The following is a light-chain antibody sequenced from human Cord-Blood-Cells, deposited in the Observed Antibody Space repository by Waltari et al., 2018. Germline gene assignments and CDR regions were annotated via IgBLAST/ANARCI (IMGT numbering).Light chain of an antibody. V-gene: IGKV1-39*01. CDR1: QSISSY. CDR2: ASS. J-gene: IGKJ3*01. Sequence: DIQMTQSPSSLSASVGDRVTITCRASQSISSYINWYQQKPGKAPKLLIYASSSLQSGGQSGFRGSGSGTDFTLTISSLQPEDFATDYCQQSYSTLTCGPGAKVDIK. CDR3: QQSYSTLT.